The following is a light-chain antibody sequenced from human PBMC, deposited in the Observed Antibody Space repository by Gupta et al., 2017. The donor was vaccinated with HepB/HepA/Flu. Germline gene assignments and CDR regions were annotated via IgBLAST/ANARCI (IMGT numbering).Light chain of an antibody. CDR1: QIVSNF. CDR3: QQEGDSPLT. V-gene: IGKV3-20*01. J-gene: IGKJ4*01. CDR2: RAS. Sequence: EIVLTQSPGTLSLSPGERASLSCRASQIVSNFLAWYQQKPGQAPRLLINRASNRATGIPARFSGSGSGTDFTLTISRREPEDFAVYYCQQEGDSPLTFGGGTKVEIK.